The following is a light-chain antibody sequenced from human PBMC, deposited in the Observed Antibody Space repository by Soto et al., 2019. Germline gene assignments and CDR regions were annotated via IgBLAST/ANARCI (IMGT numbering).Light chain of an antibody. CDR3: SSYTSGSTPWV. CDR2: DVS. CDR1: SSDVGNYNY. V-gene: IGLV2-14*03. J-gene: IGLJ1*01. Sequence: QSVLTQPTSVCGSPGQSIIISCTGTSSDVGNYNYVSWYQHHPGKAPKLMICDVSDRPSGVSNRFSGSKSGNTASLTISGLQAEDEADYYCSSYTSGSTPWVFGTGTKVTVL.